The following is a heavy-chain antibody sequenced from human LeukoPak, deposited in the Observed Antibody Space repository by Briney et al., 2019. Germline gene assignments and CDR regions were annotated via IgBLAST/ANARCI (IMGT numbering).Heavy chain of an antibody. J-gene: IGHJ1*01. D-gene: IGHD2-2*01. CDR1: GGSVTRSTYY. Sequence: PSETLSLTCTVSGGSVTRSTYYWGWTRQPPGKGLEWIGNIIYSARTYYNPSLKSRVTISVDTSKNQLSLKLSSVTAADTAVYYCARTVRTRYCSSTSCYREGYFQHWGQGTLVTVSS. CDR2: IIYSART. V-gene: IGHV4-39*07. CDR3: ARTVRTRYCSSTSCYREGYFQH.